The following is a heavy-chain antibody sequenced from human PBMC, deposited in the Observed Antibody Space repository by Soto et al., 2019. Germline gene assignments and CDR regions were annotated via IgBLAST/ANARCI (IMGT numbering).Heavy chain of an antibody. CDR3: ARDPRYYYDSSGGAHDAFDI. D-gene: IGHD3-22*01. Sequence: GGSLRLSCAASGFTFSDYHMSWIRQAPGKGLEWVSYISSSSSYTNYADSVKGRFTISRDNAKNSLYLQMNSLRAEDTAVYYCARDPRYYYDSSGGAHDAFDIWGQGTMVTVSS. J-gene: IGHJ3*02. V-gene: IGHV3-11*06. CDR2: ISSSSSYT. CDR1: GFTFSDYH.